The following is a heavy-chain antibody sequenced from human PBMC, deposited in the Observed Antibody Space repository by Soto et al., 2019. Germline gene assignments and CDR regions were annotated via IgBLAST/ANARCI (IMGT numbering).Heavy chain of an antibody. V-gene: IGHV3-53*04. CDR2: IYSGGST. CDR3: ATLDSKEYYYDSSGYYL. J-gene: IGHJ5*02. CDR1: GFTVSSNY. D-gene: IGHD3-22*01. Sequence: GGSLRLSSAASGFTVSSNYMSWVRQAPGKGLEWVSVIYSGGSTYYADSVKGRFTISRHNSKNTLYLQMNSLRAEDTAVYYCATLDSKEYYYDSSGYYLWGQGTLVTVSS.